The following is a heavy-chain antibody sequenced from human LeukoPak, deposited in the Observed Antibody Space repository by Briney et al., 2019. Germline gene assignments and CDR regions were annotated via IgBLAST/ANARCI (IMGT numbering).Heavy chain of an antibody. V-gene: IGHV3-33*01. CDR3: ATVRTTWYFEI. Sequence: GGSLRLSCAASGFTFRNSGMPSVRQAPGKGMGGVALIWYDGSNQDYADSVRRRFTVSRDNSKNTLYLQMNSLGLEDTAVYYWATVRTTWYFEIGRQGTLVSVSS. D-gene: IGHD1-26*01. CDR2: IWYDGSNQ. CDR1: GFTFRNSG. J-gene: IGHJ4*02.